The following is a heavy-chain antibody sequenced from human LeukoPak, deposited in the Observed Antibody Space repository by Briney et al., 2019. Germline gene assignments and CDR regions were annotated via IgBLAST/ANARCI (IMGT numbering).Heavy chain of an antibody. V-gene: IGHV3-48*03. CDR2: ISSSGSAI. Sequence: GGSLRLSCAASGFSFSSYEMNWVRQAPGKGLEWVSYISSSGSAIIYADSVKGRFTISRDNAKNSLFLQMNSLRAEDTAFYYCASKGGFDDWGQGTLVTVSS. D-gene: IGHD2-15*01. J-gene: IGHJ4*02. CDR1: GFSFSSYE. CDR3: ASKGGFDD.